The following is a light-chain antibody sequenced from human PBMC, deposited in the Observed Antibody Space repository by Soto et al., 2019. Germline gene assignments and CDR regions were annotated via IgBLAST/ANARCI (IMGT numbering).Light chain of an antibody. CDR2: EDT. CDR1: SSDVGSHPL. CDR3: SSYGGSDNVCV. J-gene: IGLJ1*01. Sequence: QSALTQPASVSGSPGQSITISCAGTSSDVGSHPLVSWYQQHPGKAPKLMISEDTKRPSGVSNRFSGSKSGNTASLTVSGLQAEDEADYYCSSYGGSDNVCVFGTGTKLTVL. V-gene: IGLV2-14*02.